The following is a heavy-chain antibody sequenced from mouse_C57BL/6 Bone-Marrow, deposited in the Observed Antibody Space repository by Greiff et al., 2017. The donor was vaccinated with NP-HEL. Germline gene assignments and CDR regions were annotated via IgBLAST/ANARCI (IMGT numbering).Heavy chain of an antibody. CDR2: IDPENGDT. Sequence: VQLKESGAELVRPGASVKLSCTASGFNIKDDYMHWVKQRPEQGLEWIGWIDPENGDTEYASKFQGKATITADPSSNTAYLQLSSLTAEDTAVYYCTTRSNYVGVDYWGQGTTLTVSS. D-gene: IGHD2-5*01. V-gene: IGHV14-4*01. CDR3: TTRSNYVGVDY. CDR1: GFNIKDDY. J-gene: IGHJ2*01.